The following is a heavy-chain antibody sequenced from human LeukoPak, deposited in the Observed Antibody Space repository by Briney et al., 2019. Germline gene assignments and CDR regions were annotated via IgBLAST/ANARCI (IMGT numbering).Heavy chain of an antibody. J-gene: IGHJ3*02. V-gene: IGHV3-23*01. D-gene: IGHD3-10*01. CDR1: GFTFSIYS. CDR2: ISGSGGST. Sequence: GGSLRLSCAASGFTFSIYSMNWVRQAPGKGLEWVSAISGSGGSTYYADSVKGRFTISRDNSKNTLYLQMNSLRAEDTAVYYCAKDRGVTVTTGFDAFDIWGQGTMVTVSS. CDR3: AKDRGVTVTTGFDAFDI.